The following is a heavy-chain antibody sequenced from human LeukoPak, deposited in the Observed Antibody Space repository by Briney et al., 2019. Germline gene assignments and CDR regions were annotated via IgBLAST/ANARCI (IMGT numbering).Heavy chain of an antibody. Sequence: GSLRLSCAASGFTFSSYEMNWVRQAPGKGLEWVSYISSSGSTIYYADSVKGRFTISRDNAKNSLYLQMNSLRAEDTAAYYCARDAGYDSSGHIDYWGQGTLVTVSS. V-gene: IGHV3-48*03. CDR1: GFTFSSYE. J-gene: IGHJ4*02. CDR2: ISSSGSTI. CDR3: ARDAGYDSSGHIDY. D-gene: IGHD3-22*01.